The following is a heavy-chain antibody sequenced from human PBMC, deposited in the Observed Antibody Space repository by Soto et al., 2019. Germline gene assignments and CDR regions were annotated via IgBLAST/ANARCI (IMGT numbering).Heavy chain of an antibody. CDR2: IYYTGNT. CDR1: GGSISNYY. D-gene: IGHD5-18*01. Sequence: QVQLQESGPGLVKPSETLSLTCTVSGGSISNYYWAWIRQPPGKGLEWIGCIYYTGNTDYNPSLHKRVTISLDTPKNHFSLTLSSVTAAATAIYYCASLFGYSYGLGYWGQGTLVTVSS. CDR3: ASLFGYSYGLGY. J-gene: IGHJ4*02. V-gene: IGHV4-59*01.